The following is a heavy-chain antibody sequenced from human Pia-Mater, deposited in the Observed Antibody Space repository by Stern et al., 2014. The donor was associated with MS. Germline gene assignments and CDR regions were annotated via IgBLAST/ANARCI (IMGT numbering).Heavy chain of an antibody. CDR3: ASPITLTVGAMDV. D-gene: IGHD3-16*01. V-gene: IGHV1-69*01. Sequence: VQLVQSGGEVKKPGSSVKVSCTASGGTFSSYPIIWVRQAPGKGLEWVGGIIPNFGTANYAQRFQGRFTITADESTSTAYMELSSLRSEDTAVYYCASPITLTVGAMDVWGQGTTVTVSS. CDR1: GGTFSSYP. J-gene: IGHJ6*02. CDR2: IIPNFGTA.